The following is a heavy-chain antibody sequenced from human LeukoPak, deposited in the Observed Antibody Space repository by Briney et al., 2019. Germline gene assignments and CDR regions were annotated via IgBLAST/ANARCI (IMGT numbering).Heavy chain of an antibody. CDR3: AKGFIQTTFDY. CDR1: GFTFSSYG. D-gene: IGHD1-14*01. Sequence: GGSLRLSCAASGFTFSSYGMHWVRQAPGKGLEWVAVIWYDGNNEYYSDSAKGRFTISRDSSKNTLYLQMNSLRAEDTAVYYCAKGFIQTTFDYWGQGTLVTVSS. V-gene: IGHV3-33*06. CDR2: IWYDGNNE. J-gene: IGHJ4*02.